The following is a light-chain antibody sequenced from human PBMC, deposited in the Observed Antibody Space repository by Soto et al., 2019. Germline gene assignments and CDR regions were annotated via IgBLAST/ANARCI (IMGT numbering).Light chain of an antibody. Sequence: EIVMTQSPATLSVSPGERATLSCMASQSVSSDLAWYHQKPGQPPRLLIYAASTRATDVPARFSGGGSETEFTLTISSLQSEDFAVYFCQQYNIWPLWTFGQGTKVDIK. J-gene: IGKJ1*01. CDR1: QSVSSD. CDR2: AAS. V-gene: IGKV3-15*01. CDR3: QQYNIWPLWT.